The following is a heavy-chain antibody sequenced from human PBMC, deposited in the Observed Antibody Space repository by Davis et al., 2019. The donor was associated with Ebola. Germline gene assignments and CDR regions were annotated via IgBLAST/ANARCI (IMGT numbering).Heavy chain of an antibody. V-gene: IGHV3-33*01. CDR3: ARDTIQLWFKGGFDP. CDR2: IWYDGSNK. J-gene: IGHJ5*02. CDR1: GFTFSSYG. Sequence: GESLKIPCAASGFTFSSYGMHWVRQAPGKGLEWVAVIWYDGSNKYYADSVKGRFTISRDNSKNSLYLQMNSLRAEDTAVYYCARDTIQLWFKGGFDPWGQGTLVTVSS. D-gene: IGHD5-18*01.